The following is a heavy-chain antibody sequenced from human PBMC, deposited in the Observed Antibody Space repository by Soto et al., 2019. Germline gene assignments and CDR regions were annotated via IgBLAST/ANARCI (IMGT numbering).Heavy chain of an antibody. V-gene: IGHV1-46*03. CDR1: ENTFITYS. Sequence: GASVKVSCKASENTFITYSLHWVRQAPGQGLEWMGVINPTTTTTTDAQKFQGRVTMTRDTSTSTVFLELSSLRSGDTAVYYCARDLYSTSWYVRAFDMWGQGTMVTVSS. CDR3: ARDLYSTSWYVRAFDM. J-gene: IGHJ3*02. CDR2: INPTTTTT. D-gene: IGHD6-13*01.